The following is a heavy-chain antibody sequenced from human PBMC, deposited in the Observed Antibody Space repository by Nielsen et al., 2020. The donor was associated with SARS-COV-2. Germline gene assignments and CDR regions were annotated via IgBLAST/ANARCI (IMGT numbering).Heavy chain of an antibody. V-gene: IGHV3-33*01. D-gene: IGHD6-25*01. CDR1: RFTFGSYG. Sequence: SLPLSCAASRFTFGSYGMHWVRQAPCQGLELLAVIWYDVSEIYYADSVNGRFTISRDTSKNTLYLQMNSLRVEDTAVYYCTRAPYSSGDFDFWGQGTLVTVSS. CDR2: IWYDVSEI. J-gene: IGHJ4*02. CDR3: TRAPYSSGDFDF.